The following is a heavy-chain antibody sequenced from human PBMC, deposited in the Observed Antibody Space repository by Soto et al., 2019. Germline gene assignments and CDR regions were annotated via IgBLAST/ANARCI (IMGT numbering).Heavy chain of an antibody. CDR1: GFTFSSYW. CDR3: ARGGSSWYQVYYFDY. CDR2: IKQDGSEK. J-gene: IGHJ4*02. Sequence: PGRSLRLSCAASGFTFSSYWMSWVRQAPGKGLEWVANIKQDGSEKYYVDSVKGRFTISRDNAKNSLYLQMNSLRAEDTAVYYCARGGSSWYQVYYFDYWGQGTLVTVSS. D-gene: IGHD6-13*01. V-gene: IGHV3-7*01.